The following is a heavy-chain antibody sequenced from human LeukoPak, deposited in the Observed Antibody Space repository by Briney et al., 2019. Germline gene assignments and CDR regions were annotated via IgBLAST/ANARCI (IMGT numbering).Heavy chain of an antibody. CDR2: INAGNGNT. D-gene: IGHD6-13*01. J-gene: IGHJ3*02. CDR1: GYTFTSYA. CDR3: ARTTRSWYEDNDAFDI. Sequence: ASVKVSCKASGYTFTSYAIQWVRQAPGQRLEWMGWINAGNGNTRYSQNFQGRVTITRDTSATTAYMELSSLRSEDTAVYYCARTTRSWYEDNDAFDIWGQGTTVTVSS. V-gene: IGHV1-3*01.